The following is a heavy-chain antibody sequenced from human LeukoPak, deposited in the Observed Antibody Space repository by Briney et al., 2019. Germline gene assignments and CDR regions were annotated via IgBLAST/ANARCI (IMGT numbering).Heavy chain of an antibody. V-gene: IGHV4-4*02. CDR2: IYHSGTT. CDR1: GESIRSSNW. D-gene: IGHD2-2*01. Sequence: SGTLSLTCAVSGESIRSSNWWSWVRQAPGKGLEWIGEIYHSGTTNYNPSLKSRVTISIDTSKNQFSLTLTSVTAADTAVYYCANKVYCSTTSCYPAGYWGQGTLVTVSS. J-gene: IGHJ4*02. CDR3: ANKVYCSTTSCYPAGY.